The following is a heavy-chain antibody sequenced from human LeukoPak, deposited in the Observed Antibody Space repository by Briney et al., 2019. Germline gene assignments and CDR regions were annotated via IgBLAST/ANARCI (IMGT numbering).Heavy chain of an antibody. J-gene: IGHJ4*02. CDR1: GYTFTSYY. V-gene: IGHV1-46*01. CDR3: ARDSNPQRITMIVVVMAPDY. Sequence: ASVKVSCKASGYTFTSYYMHWVRQAPGQGLEWMGIINPSGGSTSYAQKFQGRVTMTRDTSTSTVYMELSSLRSEDTAVYYRARDSNPQRITMIVVVMAPDYWGQGTLVTVSS. D-gene: IGHD3-22*01. CDR2: INPSGGST.